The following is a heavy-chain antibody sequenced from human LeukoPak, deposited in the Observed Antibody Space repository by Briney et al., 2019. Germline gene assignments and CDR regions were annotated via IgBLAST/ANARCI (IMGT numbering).Heavy chain of an antibody. Sequence: GRSLGLSCAASGLTLSNAWMSWVHQALGKELESFSRIKSQANGGTTDYAAPVKGRFNILRDASKTTLYLEKHSLRTEHTAVYYCTAPGYPQYLGDWGQGSQVTVSS. J-gene: IGHJ4*02. D-gene: IGHD2-15*01. V-gene: IGHV3-15*01. CDR2: IKSQANGGTT. CDR1: GLTLSNAW. CDR3: TAPGYPQYLGD.